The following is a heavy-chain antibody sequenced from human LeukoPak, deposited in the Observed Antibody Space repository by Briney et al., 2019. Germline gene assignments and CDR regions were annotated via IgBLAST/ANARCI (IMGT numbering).Heavy chain of an antibody. V-gene: IGHV3-11*01. CDR1: GFTFSDYY. J-gene: IGHJ2*01. CDR2: ISSSGSTI. Sequence: NPGGSLRLSCAASGFTFSDYYMSWIRQAPGKGLEWVSYISSSGSTIYYADSVKGRFTISRDNAKNSLYLQMTSLRAEATAVYYCAASPYSSGWYSRYFDLWGRGTLVTVSS. CDR3: AASPYSSGWYSRYFDL. D-gene: IGHD6-19*01.